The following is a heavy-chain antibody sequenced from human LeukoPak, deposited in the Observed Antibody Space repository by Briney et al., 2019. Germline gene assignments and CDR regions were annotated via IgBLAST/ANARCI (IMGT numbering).Heavy chain of an antibody. CDR1: GGSISTSRSY. Sequence: PSETLSLTRTVSGGSISTSRSYGAWIRQPPGKGLERIGSISYSGDTYYNPSHESRVTISVDTSRNQFSLKLSSVTAADTAVYYCARDGRISPYYGMDVWGQGTTVTVSS. D-gene: IGHD1-26*01. CDR2: ISYSGDT. CDR3: ARDGRISPYYGMDV. V-gene: IGHV4-39*07. J-gene: IGHJ6*02.